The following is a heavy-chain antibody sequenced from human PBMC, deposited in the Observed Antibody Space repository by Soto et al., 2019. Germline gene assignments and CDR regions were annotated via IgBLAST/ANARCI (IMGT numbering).Heavy chain of an antibody. CDR3: AGRFNYDSSGLDP. V-gene: IGHV3-11*01. Sequence: QVQLVESGGGLVKPGGSLRLSCAASGFIFSDYYMSWVRQAPGKGLEWVSYISPSGSSIYYADSVKGRFTISRDNAENSLFLQMNSLRAEDTAIYYGAGRFNYDSSGLDPWGQGTLVTVSS. D-gene: IGHD3-22*01. J-gene: IGHJ5*02. CDR2: ISPSGSSI. CDR1: GFIFSDYY.